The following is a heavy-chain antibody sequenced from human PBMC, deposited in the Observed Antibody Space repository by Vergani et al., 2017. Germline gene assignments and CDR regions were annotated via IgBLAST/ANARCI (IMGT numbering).Heavy chain of an antibody. Sequence: QVQLVQSGAEVKKPGSPVKVSCKASGGTFSRYAISWVRQAPGXGLEWMGRINPNSGGTNYAQKFQGRVTLTRDTSISPAYMELSRLRSDDTAVYYCAGDRVVVVAAAMDYYYYYMDVWGKGTTVTVSS. J-gene: IGHJ6*03. CDR3: AGDRVVVVAAAMDYYYYYMDV. CDR1: GGTFSRYA. D-gene: IGHD2-2*01. CDR2: INPNSGGT. V-gene: IGHV1-2*06.